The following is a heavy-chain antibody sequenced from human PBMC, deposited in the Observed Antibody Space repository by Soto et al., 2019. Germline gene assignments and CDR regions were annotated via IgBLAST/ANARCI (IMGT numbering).Heavy chain of an antibody. Sequence: PSETLSLTCTVSGGSISSYYWSWIRQPPGKGLEWIGYIYYSGSTNYNPSLKSRVTISVDTSKNQFSLKLSSVTAADTAVYYCASLEYSSSSGSFDYWGQGTLVTVSS. CDR3: ASLEYSSSSGSFDY. D-gene: IGHD6-6*01. V-gene: IGHV4-59*01. CDR2: IYYSGST. CDR1: GGSISSYY. J-gene: IGHJ4*02.